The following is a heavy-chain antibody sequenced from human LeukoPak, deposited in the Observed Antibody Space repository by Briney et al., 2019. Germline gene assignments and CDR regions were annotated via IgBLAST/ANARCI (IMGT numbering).Heavy chain of an antibody. CDR3: ARETLGYCSSTSCFDY. V-gene: IGHV4-30-4*08. CDR2: IYYSGST. D-gene: IGHD2-2*01. CDR1: GGSISSGDYY. Sequence: KPSETLSLTCTVSGGSISSGDYYWSWIRQPPGKGLEGIGYIYYSGSTYYNPSLKSRVTISVDTSKNQFSLKLSSVTAADTAVYYCARETLGYCSSTSCFDYWGQGTLVTVSS. J-gene: IGHJ4*02.